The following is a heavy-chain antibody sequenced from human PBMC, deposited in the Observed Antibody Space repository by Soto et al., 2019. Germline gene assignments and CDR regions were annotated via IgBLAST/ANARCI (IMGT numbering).Heavy chain of an antibody. V-gene: IGHV3-23*01. CDR3: AKSGPTNYFDF. CDR1: GFTFSTFA. D-gene: IGHD1-26*01. Sequence: EVQLLESGGGFVQPGGSLRLSCAASGFTFSTFAMNWVRQAPGKGLEWVSGIPGGSGFTFYADSVKGRFTISRDDSENTLFLQMSSLRAEDTAKYYCAKSGPTNYFDFWGQGTLVTVSS. CDR2: IPGGSGFT. J-gene: IGHJ4*02.